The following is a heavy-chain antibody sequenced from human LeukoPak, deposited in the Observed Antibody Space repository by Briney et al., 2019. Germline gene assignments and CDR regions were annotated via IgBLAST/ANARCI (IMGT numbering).Heavy chain of an antibody. D-gene: IGHD4-11*01. Sequence: SVKVSCKASGGTFSSYAISWVRQAPGQGLEWMGGIIPIFGTANYAQKFQGRVTITADESTSTAYMELNSLRAEDTAVYYCARMAPFKVTTVTTSDPYYYGMDVWGQGTTVTVSS. V-gene: IGHV1-69*01. CDR1: GGTFSSYA. CDR3: ARMAPFKVTTVTTSDPYYYGMDV. CDR2: IIPIFGTA. J-gene: IGHJ6*02.